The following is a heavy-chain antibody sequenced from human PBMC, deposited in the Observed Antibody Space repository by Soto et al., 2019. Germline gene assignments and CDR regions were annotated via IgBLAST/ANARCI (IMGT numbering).Heavy chain of an antibody. J-gene: IGHJ4*02. Sequence: SETLSLTYAVSGGPINSGDYSWTWIRQPPGRGLEWIGNIHHRGITYYTPSLKSRATISLDTSKNLFSLNLTSVTAADTAVYYCARTTYFDFWNSHYFVLWGRGTLVTVSS. CDR1: GGPINSGDYS. CDR2: IHHRGIT. V-gene: IGHV4-30-2*01. D-gene: IGHD3-3*01. CDR3: ARTTYFDFWNSHYFVL.